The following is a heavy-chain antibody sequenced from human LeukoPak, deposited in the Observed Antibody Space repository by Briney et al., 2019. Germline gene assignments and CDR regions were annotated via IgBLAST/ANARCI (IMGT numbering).Heavy chain of an antibody. CDR2: IFSTGAT. V-gene: IGHV4-59*11. D-gene: IGHD2-2*01. CDR3: ARFSTRFDSGCSDASCYVHF. J-gene: IGHJ4*02. Sequence: SETLSLTCTVSGGSISGHYWTWIRLPPGKGLELIGHIFSTGATHYNPSPRSPVTMSIDTSKNQFSLKLSSVNVADTAVYYCARFSTRFDSGCSDASCYVHFWGQGTQVTVSS. CDR1: GGSISGHY.